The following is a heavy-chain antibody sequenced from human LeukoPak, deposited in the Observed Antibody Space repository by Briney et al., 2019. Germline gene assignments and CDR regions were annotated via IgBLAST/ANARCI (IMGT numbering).Heavy chain of an antibody. V-gene: IGHV3-23*01. J-gene: IGHJ4*02. CDR2: ISGSGGTT. D-gene: IGHD3-22*01. CDR3: ARGAYYYED. CDR1: GFTFSNYA. Sequence: GGSLRLSCAASGFTFSNYAVSWVRQAPGKGLEWVSAISGSGGTTYYADSVKGRFTISRDNAKNSLYLQMNSLRAEDTAVYYCARGAYYYEDWGQGTLVTVSS.